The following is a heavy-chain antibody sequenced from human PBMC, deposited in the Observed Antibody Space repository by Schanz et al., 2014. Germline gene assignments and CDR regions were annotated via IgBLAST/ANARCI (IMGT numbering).Heavy chain of an antibody. CDR3: TTAHYSSNYETLDY. V-gene: IGHV3-15*01. D-gene: IGHD6-13*01. CDR1: GFTFNNYW. Sequence: EVQLVESGGGLVQPGGSLRLSCVASGFTFNNYWMSWVRQAPGKGLEWVARIKSRIHGGTTDYAAPVKGRFTISRDDSKHTVYLQMDSLKTEDTALYYCTTAHYSSNYETLDYWGQGTLVTVSS. CDR2: IKSRIHGGTT. J-gene: IGHJ4*02.